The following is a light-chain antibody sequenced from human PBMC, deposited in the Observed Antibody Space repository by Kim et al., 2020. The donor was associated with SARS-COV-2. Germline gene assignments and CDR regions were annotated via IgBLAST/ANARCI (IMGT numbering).Light chain of an antibody. V-gene: IGLV3-1*01. CDR2: QDS. CDR3: QAWDSSTVV. CDR1: KLGDKY. Sequence: SVSPGQPASLTCSGDKLGDKYACWYQQKPGQSPVVVIHQDSKRPSGIPERFSGSNSGNTATLTISGTQAMDEADYYCQAWDSSTVVFGGGTQLTVL. J-gene: IGLJ2*01.